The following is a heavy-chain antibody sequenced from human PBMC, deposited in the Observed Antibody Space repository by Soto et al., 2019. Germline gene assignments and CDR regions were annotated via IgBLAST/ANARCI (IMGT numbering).Heavy chain of an antibody. Sequence: PGGSLRLSCAASGFTFSDSYMGWVRQAPGQGLEWVSYIITTGDTVYYADSVKGRFTISRDNAKNSLYLQMNSLRAEDTAVYYCARDHDYGVQGVFDYWGQGTLVIVSS. V-gene: IGHV3-11*01. CDR1: GFTFSDSY. D-gene: IGHD4-17*01. J-gene: IGHJ4*02. CDR3: ARDHDYGVQGVFDY. CDR2: IITTGDTV.